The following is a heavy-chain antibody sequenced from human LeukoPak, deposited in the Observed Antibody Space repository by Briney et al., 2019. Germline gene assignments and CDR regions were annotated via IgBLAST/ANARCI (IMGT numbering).Heavy chain of an antibody. V-gene: IGHV4-39*07. CDR1: GGSISSSSYY. CDR2: IYYSGST. J-gene: IGHJ3*02. CDR3: ARGVRELLDAFDI. Sequence: SETLSLTCTVSGGSISSSSYYWGWIRQPPGKGLEWIGSIYYSGSTNYNPSLKSRVTISVDTSKNQFSLKLSSVTAADTAVYYCARGVRELLDAFDIWGQGTMVTVSS. D-gene: IGHD1-26*01.